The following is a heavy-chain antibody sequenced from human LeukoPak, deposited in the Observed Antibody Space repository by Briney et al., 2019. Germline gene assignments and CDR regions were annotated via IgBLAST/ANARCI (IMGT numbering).Heavy chain of an antibody. CDR2: VWFDASNS. J-gene: IGHJ4*02. CDR3: ARFAGSDYTGSFDL. D-gene: IGHD3-10*01. CDR1: GFTFSTYG. V-gene: IGHV3-33*01. Sequence: GGSLRLSCAGSGFTFSTYGVHWVRQAPGKGLEWLGYVWFDASNSDYVDPVKGRFTISRDNSKNTVYLQMNSLRADDTAVYHCARFAGSDYTGSFDLWGQGTPVTVSS.